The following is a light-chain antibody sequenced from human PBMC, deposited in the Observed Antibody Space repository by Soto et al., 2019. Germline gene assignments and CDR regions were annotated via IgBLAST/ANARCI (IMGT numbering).Light chain of an antibody. CDR1: SSDVGGYNF. J-gene: IGLJ1*01. Sequence: QSVLTQPASVSGSPGQSITISCTGTSSDVGGYNFVSWYQQHPDKAPKLMIYDVTNRPSGVSNRFSGSKSGNTASLTISGLQAEDEADYYCSSHTSISTYVFGTGTKVTV. CDR2: DVT. V-gene: IGLV2-14*01. CDR3: SSHTSISTYV.